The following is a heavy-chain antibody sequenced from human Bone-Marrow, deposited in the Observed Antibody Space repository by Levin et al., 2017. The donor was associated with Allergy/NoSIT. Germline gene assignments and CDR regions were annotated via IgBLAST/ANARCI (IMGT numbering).Heavy chain of an antibody. D-gene: IGHD6-19*01. Sequence: PSETLSLTCTVSGGSISSGSYYWSWIRQPAGKGLEWIGRIYTSGITNYNPSLKSRVSISSDTSKNQFSLELSSVTAADTAVYYCACNGYTSDWDLIDSWGQGTLVTVSS. CDR2: IYTSGIT. CDR1: GGSISSGSYY. J-gene: IGHJ4*02. CDR3: ACNGYTSDWDLIDS. V-gene: IGHV4-61*02.